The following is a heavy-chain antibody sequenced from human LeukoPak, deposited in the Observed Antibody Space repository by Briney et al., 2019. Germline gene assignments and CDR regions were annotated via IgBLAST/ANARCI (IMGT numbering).Heavy chain of an antibody. CDR2: IYYTGKT. Sequence: SETLSLTCTVSGGSISSYYWTWIRQPPGKGLEWIGYIYYTGKTNYNPSLKSRVTISIDTSRNQFSLKVTSVTAADTAVYYCARDGRSTFEFWGQGALVTVSS. V-gene: IGHV4-59*01. CDR3: ARDGRSTFEF. CDR1: GGSISSYY. J-gene: IGHJ4*02.